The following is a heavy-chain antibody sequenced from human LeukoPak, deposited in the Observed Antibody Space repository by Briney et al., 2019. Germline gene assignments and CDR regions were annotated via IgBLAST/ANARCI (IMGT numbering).Heavy chain of an antibody. CDR2: IIPIFGTA. V-gene: IGHV1-69*05. J-gene: IGHJ4*02. D-gene: IGHD2-15*01. CDR1: GGTFSSYA. CDR3: AREGCSGGSCYVPIDY. Sequence: SVKVSCKASGGTFSSYAISWVRQAPGQGLEWMGGIIPIFGTANYAQKFQGRVTMTRDTSTSTVYMELSSLRSEDTAVYYCAREGCSGGSCYVPIDYWGQGTLVTVSS.